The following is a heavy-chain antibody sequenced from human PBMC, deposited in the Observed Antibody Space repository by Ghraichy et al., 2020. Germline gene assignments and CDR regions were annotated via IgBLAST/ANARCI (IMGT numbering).Heavy chain of an antibody. CDR2: IKSKTDGGTT. Sequence: GGSLRLSCAASGFTFTNAWMSWVRQAPGKGLEWVGRIKSKTDGGTTDYAAPVKGRFTISRDDSKNTLWLQMNSLKTEDTAVYYCTTDSDQSSSGYSYGYFSGVLGYYYRDVWGKGTTVTVSS. V-gene: IGHV3-15*01. CDR3: TTDSDQSSSGYSYGYFSGVLGYYYRDV. CDR1: GFTFTNAW. D-gene: IGHD5-18*01. J-gene: IGHJ6*03.